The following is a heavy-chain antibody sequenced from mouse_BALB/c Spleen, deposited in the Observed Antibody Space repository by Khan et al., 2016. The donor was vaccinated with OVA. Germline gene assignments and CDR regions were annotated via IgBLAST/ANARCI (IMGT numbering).Heavy chain of an antibody. CDR1: GYTFTDYA. V-gene: IGHV1S137*01. D-gene: IGHD2-3*01. CDR2: ISTYSGST. CDR3: ARPGYDGYYDF. Sequence: QVQLKESGPELVRPGVSVKISCKGSGYTFTDYAMYWVKQSHAKSLEWIGLISTYSGSTNYNQKFKGKVTMTVDKSSSAAYMELARLTSEASGIYYCARPGYDGYYDFWGQGTALTVSS. J-gene: IGHJ2*01.